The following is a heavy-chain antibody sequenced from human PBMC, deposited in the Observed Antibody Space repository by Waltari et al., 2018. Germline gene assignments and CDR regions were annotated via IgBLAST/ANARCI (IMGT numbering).Heavy chain of an antibody. CDR3: ARAHSSENTEFDY. D-gene: IGHD5-18*01. CDR1: GGTFSSYA. V-gene: IGHV1-69*01. CDR2: MVPIFGSA. Sequence: QVQLVQSGAEVKKPGSSVKVSCKASGGTFSSYAISWVRQAPGQGLEWMGGMVPIFGSANSDSRYRGRVTITADESTSTAYMGLSSLRSEETAVYYCARAHSSENTEFDYWGQGTLVTVSS. J-gene: IGHJ4*02.